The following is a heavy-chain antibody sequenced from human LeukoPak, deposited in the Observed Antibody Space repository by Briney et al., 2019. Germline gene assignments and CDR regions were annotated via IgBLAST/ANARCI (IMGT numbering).Heavy chain of an antibody. J-gene: IGHJ4*02. Sequence: GASVKVSCKASGYTFTSYYMHWVRQAPGQGLEWMGIINPSGGNTSYAQKFQGRVTMTRDMSTSTVYMELSSLRAEDTAVYYCARGSGDPLPLNPFDYWGQGTLVTVSS. CDR1: GYTFTSYY. CDR3: ARGSGDPLPLNPFDY. CDR2: INPSGGNT. D-gene: IGHD2-21*01. V-gene: IGHV1-46*01.